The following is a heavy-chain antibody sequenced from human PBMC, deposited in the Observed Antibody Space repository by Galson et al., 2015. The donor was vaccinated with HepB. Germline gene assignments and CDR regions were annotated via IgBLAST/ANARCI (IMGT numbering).Heavy chain of an antibody. V-gene: IGHV3-30-3*01. D-gene: IGHD6-13*01. CDR1: GFTFSSYR. J-gene: IGHJ4*02. CDR2: ISYDGSSK. CDR3: AGSYSNSWHNFVY. Sequence: SLRLSCAASGFTFSSYRMNWVRQAPGKGPEWVAIISYDGSSKYYADSVKGRFTISRDNSENTLYLQMNSLRGEDTAVYYCAGSYSNSWHNFVYWGQGTLVSVSS.